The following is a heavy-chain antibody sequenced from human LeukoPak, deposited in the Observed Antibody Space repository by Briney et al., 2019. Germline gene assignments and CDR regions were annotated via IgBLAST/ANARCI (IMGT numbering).Heavy chain of an antibody. CDR1: GGSISSYY. Sequence: PSETLSLTCTVSGGSISSYYWCRIRQPPGKGLEWIGYIYYSGSTNYNPSLKSRVTISVDTSKNQFSLKLSSVTAADTAVYYCARGENYYDSSGYYYPLDYWGQGTLVTVSS. D-gene: IGHD3-22*01. CDR3: ARGENYYDSSGYYYPLDY. CDR2: IYYSGST. V-gene: IGHV4-59*01. J-gene: IGHJ4*02.